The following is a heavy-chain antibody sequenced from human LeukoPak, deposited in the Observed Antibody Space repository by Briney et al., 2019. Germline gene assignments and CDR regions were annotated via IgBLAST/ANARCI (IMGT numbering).Heavy chain of an antibody. CDR3: ARVRRYGSGAAHNWFDP. Sequence: GASVKVSCKASGYTFTSCYMHWVRQAPGQGLEWMGWINPNSGGTNYAQKVQGRVTMTRDTSISTAYMELSRLRSDDTAVYYCARVRRYGSGAAHNWFDPWGQGTLVTVSS. V-gene: IGHV1-2*02. CDR1: GYTFTSCY. D-gene: IGHD3-10*01. CDR2: INPNSGGT. J-gene: IGHJ5*02.